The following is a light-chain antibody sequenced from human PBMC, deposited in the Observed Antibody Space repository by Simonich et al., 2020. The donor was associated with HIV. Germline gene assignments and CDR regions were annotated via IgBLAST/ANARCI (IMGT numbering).Light chain of an antibody. V-gene: IGKV1-39*01. CDR1: QSISTY. J-gene: IGKJ2*01. CDR2: AAS. CDR3: QQSYSIPYT. Sequence: DIQMTQSPSSLSASVGDRVTITCRASQSISTYLHWYQLKPGKAPKLLIYAASSLKSGVPSRFSGSGSGTEFTLTISSLQPEDFATYYCQQSYSIPYTFGQGTKVDIK.